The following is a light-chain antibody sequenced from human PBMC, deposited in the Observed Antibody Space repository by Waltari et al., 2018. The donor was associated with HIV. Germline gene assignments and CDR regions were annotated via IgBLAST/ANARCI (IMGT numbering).Light chain of an antibody. V-gene: IGLV2-23*01. CDR2: EDT. CDR3: CSYGGFTTYV. CDR1: SSDVGGYSL. Sequence: QSALTQPASVSGSPGQSITISCIGTSSDVGGYSLFSWYQHPPGKAPQLLIFEDTERPSGVSNRFSASKSGTTASLTISGLLAEDAADYYCCSYGGFTTYVFGSGTKVTVL. J-gene: IGLJ1*01.